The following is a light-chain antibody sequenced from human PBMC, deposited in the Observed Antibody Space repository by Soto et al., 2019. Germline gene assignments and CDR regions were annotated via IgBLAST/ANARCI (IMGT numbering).Light chain of an antibody. J-gene: IGLJ2*01. CDR3: SSYTSSSTLEV. CDR2: DVS. Sequence: QSALTQPASVSGSPGQSITLSCTGTSRDVGGYNYVSWYQQHPGKAPKLMIYDVSNRPSGVSNRFSGSKSGNTASLTISGLQAEDEADYYCSSYTSSSTLEVFGGGTKLTVL. V-gene: IGLV2-14*01. CDR1: SRDVGGYNY.